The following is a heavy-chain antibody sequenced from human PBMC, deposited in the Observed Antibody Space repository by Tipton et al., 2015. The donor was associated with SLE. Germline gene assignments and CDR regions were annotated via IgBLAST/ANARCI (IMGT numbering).Heavy chain of an antibody. CDR2: IYYSGSI. D-gene: IGHD2-2*01. CDR3: ARKRGGYCSSTSCYGDAFDI. Sequence: TLSLTCTVSGGSISSSSYYWGWIRQPPGKGLEWIGYIYYSGSISYNPSLKSRVTISVDTSKNQFSLKLSSVTAADTAVYYCARKRGGYCSSTSCYGDAFDIWGQGTMVTVSS. CDR1: GGSISSSSYY. J-gene: IGHJ3*02. V-gene: IGHV4-61*05.